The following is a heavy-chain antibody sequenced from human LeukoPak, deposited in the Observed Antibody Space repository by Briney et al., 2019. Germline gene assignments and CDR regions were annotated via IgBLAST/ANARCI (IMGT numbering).Heavy chain of an antibody. CDR3: ARAYSSSSPFDY. J-gene: IGHJ4*02. Sequence: AXVKVSCKASGYIFTSHYMHWVRQAPGQGLEWMGMINPSGGSTSYAQKFQGRVTMTRDTSTSTVYLELSSLRSEDTAVYYCARAYSSSSPFDYWGQGTLVTVSS. V-gene: IGHV1-46*01. CDR2: INPSGGST. D-gene: IGHD6-6*01. CDR1: GYIFTSHY.